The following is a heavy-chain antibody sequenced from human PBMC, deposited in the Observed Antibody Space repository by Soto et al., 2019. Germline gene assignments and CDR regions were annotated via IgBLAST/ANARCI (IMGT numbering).Heavy chain of an antibody. CDR1: GFTFISNA. CDR3: AKDLPGDDYFWSGYYPHFDY. Sequence: EVQLLESGGGLVQPGGSLRLSCAASGFTFISNAMSWVRQAPGKGLEWVSAISGSGGSTYYADSVKGRFTISRDNSKNTLYLQMNSLRAEDTAVYYCAKDLPGDDYFWSGYYPHFDYWGQGTLVTVSS. V-gene: IGHV3-23*01. J-gene: IGHJ4*02. D-gene: IGHD3-3*01. CDR2: ISGSGGST.